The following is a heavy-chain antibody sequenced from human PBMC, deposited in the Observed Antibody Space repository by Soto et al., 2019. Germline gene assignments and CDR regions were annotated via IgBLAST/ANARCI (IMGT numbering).Heavy chain of an antibody. CDR3: ARQGFGPLHGLVDV. D-gene: IGHD3-10*01. V-gene: IGHV4-59*08. J-gene: IGHJ6*02. Sequence: QVQLQESGPGLVKPSETLSLSCTVSGGSISSYYWSWFRQSPGKRMEWIGYVHHSWGSSYNPGLQSRVAISRDTSKSQFCLKVTSVTATGTAVYYCARQGFGPLHGLVDVWGQGTTVTVSS. CDR2: VHHSWGS. CDR1: GGSISSYY.